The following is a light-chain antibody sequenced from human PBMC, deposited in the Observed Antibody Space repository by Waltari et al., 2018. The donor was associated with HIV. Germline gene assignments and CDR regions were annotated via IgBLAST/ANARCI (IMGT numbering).Light chain of an antibody. CDR3: MQGTHWPMYT. CDR2: KVS. CDR1: QSLVHSDGNTY. V-gene: IGKV2-30*02. J-gene: IGKJ2*01. Sequence: DVVMTQSPLSLPVTLGQSASISCRSGQSLVHSDGNTYLSWFQQRPGQSPRRLIYKVSNRDSGVPDRFSGSVSGTDFTLQINRVEAEDVAMYYCMQGTHWPMYTFGQGTKLEIK.